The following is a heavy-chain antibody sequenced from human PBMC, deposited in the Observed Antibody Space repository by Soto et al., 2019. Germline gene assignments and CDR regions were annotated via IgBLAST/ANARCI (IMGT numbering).Heavy chain of an antibody. V-gene: IGHV4-59*01. CDR2: IYYSGST. D-gene: IGHD3-9*01. J-gene: IGHJ6*02. Sequence: TLSLTCTVSGGSISSYYWSWIRQPPGKGLEWIGYIYYSGSTNYNPSLKSRVTISVDTSKNQFSLKLSSVTAADTAVYYCARVQGYYDILTGYYRPYYYYGMDVWGQGTTVTVSS. CDR3: ARVQGYYDILTGYYRPYYYYGMDV. CDR1: GGSISSYY.